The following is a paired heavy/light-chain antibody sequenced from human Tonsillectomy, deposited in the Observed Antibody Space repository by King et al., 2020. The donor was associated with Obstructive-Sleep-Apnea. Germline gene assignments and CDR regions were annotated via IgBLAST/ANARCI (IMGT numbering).Heavy chain of an antibody. V-gene: IGHV4-39*07. CDR3: ARGGAQLWWSFDY. CDR2: IYYTGST. CDR1: GGSISSSSYY. Sequence: QLQLQESGPGLVKPSETLSLTCTVSGGSISSSSYYWGWIRQPPGKGLEWIGNIYYTGSTYYNPSLKSRVTISVDTSKNQFSLKLSSVTAADTAVYYCARGGAQLWWSFDYWGQGTLVTVSS. D-gene: IGHD5-18*01. J-gene: IGHJ4*02.
Light chain of an antibody. CDR3: QQQDT. CDR2: GAS. V-gene: IGKV3-20*01. J-gene: IGKJ2*01. Sequence: EIVLTQSPGTLSLSPGERATLSCRASQSVSSSYLAWYQQKPGQAPRLLIYGASSRATGIPDRFSGSGSGTDFTLTISRLEPEDFAVYYCQQQDTFGQGTKLEIK. CDR1: QSVSSSY.